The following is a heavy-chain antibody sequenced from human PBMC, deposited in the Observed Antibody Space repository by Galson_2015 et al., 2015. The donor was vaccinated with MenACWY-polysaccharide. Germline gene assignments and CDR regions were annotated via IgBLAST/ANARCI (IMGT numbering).Heavy chain of an antibody. D-gene: IGHD3-16*01. CDR2: IKSKVDGGTT. CDR1: GFIFSNAW. V-gene: IGHV3-15*01. CDR3: ATGGLGLDY. J-gene: IGHJ4*02. Sequence: SLRLSCAASGFIFSNAWMNWVRQAPGKGLEWVGRIKSKVDGGTTDYAAFAKGRFTVSRDDSRNTFYMQMNSLKSEDTAVYYCATGGLGLDYWGQGTLVTVSS.